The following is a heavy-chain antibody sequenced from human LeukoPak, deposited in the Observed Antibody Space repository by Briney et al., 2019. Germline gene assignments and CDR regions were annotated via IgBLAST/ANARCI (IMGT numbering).Heavy chain of an antibody. J-gene: IGHJ4*02. CDR1: GGSVSSSSYY. CDR3: ARQPQSEYSYGFEDH. CDR2: IRYSGNT. Sequence: PSGTLSLTCTVSGGSVSSSSYYWGWIRQPPGKGLEWIASIRYSGNTFSNPSLKSRVTISVDTSKNQFSLRLNSVTAADTAVYYCARQPQSEYSYGFEDHWGQGILVTVSS. V-gene: IGHV4-39*01. D-gene: IGHD5-18*01.